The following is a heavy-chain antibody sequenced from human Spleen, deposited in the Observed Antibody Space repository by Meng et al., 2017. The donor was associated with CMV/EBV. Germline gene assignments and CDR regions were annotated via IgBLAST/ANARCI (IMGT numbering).Heavy chain of an antibody. CDR2: ISSSSSYI. D-gene: IGHD3-10*01. V-gene: IGHV3-21*01. J-gene: IGHJ6*02. Sequence: GSLKISCAASGFTFSSYSMNWVRQAPGKGLEWVSSISSSSSYIYYADSVKGRFTISRDNAKKSLYLQMNSLRAEDTAVYYCARAHGSGTYPLFYPMDVWGQGTTVTVSS. CDR1: GFTFSSYS. CDR3: ARAHGSGTYPLFYPMDV.